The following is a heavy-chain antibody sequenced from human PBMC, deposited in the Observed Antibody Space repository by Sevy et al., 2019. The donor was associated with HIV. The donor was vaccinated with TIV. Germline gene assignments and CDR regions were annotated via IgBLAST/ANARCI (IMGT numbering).Heavy chain of an antibody. D-gene: IGHD2-15*01. CDR3: AKSPPRCSGGTCSFDY. CDR2: ISGSGGST. J-gene: IGHJ4*02. CDR1: GFTFSSYA. V-gene: IGHV3-23*01. Sequence: GGSLRLSCAASGFTFSSYAMSWVRQAPGKGLEWVSAISGSGGSTYYADSVKGWFTISRDNSKNTLYLQMNSLRAEDTAVYYCAKSPPRCSGGTCSFDYWGQGTLVTVSS.